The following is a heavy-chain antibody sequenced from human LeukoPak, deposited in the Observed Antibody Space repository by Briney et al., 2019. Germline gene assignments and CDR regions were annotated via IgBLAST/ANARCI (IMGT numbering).Heavy chain of an antibody. CDR1: GYSFTTHW. Sequence: GESLKISCRGSGYSFTTHWIGWVRQMPGKGLEWMGIIYPRDSDTRYSPSFQGQVTISADKSINTAYLQWSSLKASDTAMYYCARHSSVAASGTWWFDPWGQGTLVTVSS. J-gene: IGHJ5*02. D-gene: IGHD5-12*01. CDR3: ARHSSVAASGTWWFDP. CDR2: IYPRDSDT. V-gene: IGHV5-51*01.